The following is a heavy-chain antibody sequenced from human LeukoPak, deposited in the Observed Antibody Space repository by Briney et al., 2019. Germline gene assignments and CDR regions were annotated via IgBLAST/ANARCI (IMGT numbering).Heavy chain of an antibody. J-gene: IGHJ4*02. CDR3: ASNWSDFDY. CDR2: IYHGETT. CDR1: GGSISSGGYS. D-gene: IGHD1-1*01. V-gene: IGHV4-30-2*05. Sequence: SQTLSLTCAVSGGSISSGGYSWSWIRQPPGKGLEWIGYIYHGETTYYNPSLKTRLTISLDTSKNQFSLKLSSVTAADTAVYYCASNWSDFDYWGQGILVTVSS.